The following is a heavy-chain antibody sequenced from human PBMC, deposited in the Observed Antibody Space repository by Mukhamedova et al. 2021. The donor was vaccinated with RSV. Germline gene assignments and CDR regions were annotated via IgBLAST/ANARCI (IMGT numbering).Heavy chain of an antibody. CDR2: ISYDGSNK. Sequence: GKGPEWVAVISYDGSNKYYADSVKGRFTISRDNSKNTLYLQMNSLRAEDTAVYYCARGGPWGDITPTIGNYWGQGTLVTVSS. J-gene: IGHJ4*02. V-gene: IGHV3-30*04. D-gene: IGHD3-10*01. CDR3: ARGGPWGDITPTIGNY.